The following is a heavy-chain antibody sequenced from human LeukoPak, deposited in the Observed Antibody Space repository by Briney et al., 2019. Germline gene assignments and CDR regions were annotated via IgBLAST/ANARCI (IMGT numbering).Heavy chain of an antibody. CDR1: GGSISSGIW. Sequence: SETLSLTCGVSGGSISSGIWWSWVRQPPGKGLEWIGEIYHSGSTNYNPSLKSRGTISLDTSRNQFSLKLNSVTAADTAVYYCAKSNGYGLVDIWGQGAMVTVSS. V-gene: IGHV4-4*02. CDR2: IYHSGST. CDR3: AKSNGYGLVDI. D-gene: IGHD3-10*01. J-gene: IGHJ3*02.